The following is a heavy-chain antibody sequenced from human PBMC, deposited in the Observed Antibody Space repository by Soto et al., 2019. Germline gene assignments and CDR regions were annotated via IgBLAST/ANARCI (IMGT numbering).Heavy chain of an antibody. D-gene: IGHD6-19*01. J-gene: IGHJ4*02. Sequence: GGSLRLSCVASGFNFKKFAMAWVRQAPGEGLEWVSGISCCGGSTSYADSVKGRLSSARDDSKNTLPLQMNGLRVEDTAQYFCAKADGEQWLIPLLDNWGQGTLVTVSS. CDR1: GFNFKKFA. V-gene: IGHV3-23*01. CDR3: AKADGEQWLIPLLDN. CDR2: ISCCGGST.